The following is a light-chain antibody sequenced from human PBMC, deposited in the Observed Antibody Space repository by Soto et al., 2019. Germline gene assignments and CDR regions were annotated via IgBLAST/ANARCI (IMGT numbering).Light chain of an antibody. CDR2: DVS. J-gene: IGLJ2*01. V-gene: IGLV2-11*01. Sequence: QSVLTQPRSVSGSPGQSVTISCTGTSSDVGAYNYVSWYQQHPGKAPKIMIYDVSKRPSGVPDRFSGSKSGYTASLTISGLQAEDEADYYCCSYAGSYTGVFGGGTKLTVL. CDR1: SSDVGAYNY. CDR3: CSYAGSYTGV.